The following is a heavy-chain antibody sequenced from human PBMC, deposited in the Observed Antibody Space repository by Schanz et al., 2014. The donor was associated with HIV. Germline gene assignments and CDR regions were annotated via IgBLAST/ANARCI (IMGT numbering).Heavy chain of an antibody. CDR1: GFTFSDYY. CDR3: ARPDYDFWVDV. CDR2: ISSSGITI. Sequence: QVQLVESGGGLVKPGGSLRLSCAASGFTFSDYYMSWIRQAPGKGLDWISYISSSGITIYYVDSVKGRFTISRDNAKNSLSLQMNSLRAEDTAVYYCARPDYDFWVDVWGQGTTVTVSS. J-gene: IGHJ6*02. V-gene: IGHV3-11*01. D-gene: IGHD3-3*01.